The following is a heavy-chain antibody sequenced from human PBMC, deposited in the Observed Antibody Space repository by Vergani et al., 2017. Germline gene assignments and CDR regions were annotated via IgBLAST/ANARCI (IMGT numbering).Heavy chain of an antibody. CDR3: TRGAGNKVGATPGAFDI. CDR1: GFTFGDYA. D-gene: IGHD1-26*01. CDR2: IRSKAYGGTT. Sequence: EVQLVESGGGLVKPGRSLRLSCTASGFTFGDYAMSWFRQAPGKGLEWVGFIRSKAYGGTTEYAASVKGRFTISRDDSKSIAYLQMNSLKTEDTAVYYCTRGAGNKVGATPGAFDIWGQGRMVTVSS. V-gene: IGHV3-49*05. J-gene: IGHJ3*02.